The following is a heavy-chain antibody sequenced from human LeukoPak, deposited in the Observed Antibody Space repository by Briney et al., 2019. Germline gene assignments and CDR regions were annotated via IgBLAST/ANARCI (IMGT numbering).Heavy chain of an antibody. J-gene: IGHJ4*02. CDR1: GGSISSSSYY. Sequence: SETLSLTCTVSGGSISSSSYYWGWIRQPPGKGLEWIGSIYYSGSTYYNPSLKSRVTISVDTSKNQFSLKLSSVTAADTAVYYCARDPPDGSGSYQGDYWGQGTLVTVSS. CDR2: IYYSGST. CDR3: ARDPPDGSGSYQGDY. D-gene: IGHD1-26*01. V-gene: IGHV4-39*07.